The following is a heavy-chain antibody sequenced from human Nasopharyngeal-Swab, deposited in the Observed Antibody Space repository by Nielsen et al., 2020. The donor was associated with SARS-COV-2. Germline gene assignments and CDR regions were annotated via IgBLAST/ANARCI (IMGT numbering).Heavy chain of an antibody. D-gene: IGHD6-6*01. CDR1: RYTLPSYH. CDR2: INPSGGST. Sequence: ASVKVSCKASRYTLPSYHIHWVRQAPGQGLEWMGIINPSGGSTSYAQKFQGRVTMARDTSTSTVYMELSSLRSGDTAVYYCARGLVGDFDLWGRGTLVTVSS. CDR3: ARGLVGDFDL. V-gene: IGHV1-46*01. J-gene: IGHJ2*01.